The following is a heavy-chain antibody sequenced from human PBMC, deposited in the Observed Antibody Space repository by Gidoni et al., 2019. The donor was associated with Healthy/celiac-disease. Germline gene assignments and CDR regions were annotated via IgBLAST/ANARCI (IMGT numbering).Heavy chain of an antibody. CDR2: ISSSGSTI. CDR1: GFTFSDYY. V-gene: IGHV3-11*01. CDR3: ARDTGIDFGMDV. J-gene: IGHJ6*02. D-gene: IGHD2-15*01. Sequence: LRLSCAAYGFTFSDYYMSWIRQAPGNGLEWVSYISSSGSTIYYAYSVKGRFTISRDNAKNSLYLQMNSLRADDTAVYYCARDTGIDFGMDVWGQGTTVTVSS.